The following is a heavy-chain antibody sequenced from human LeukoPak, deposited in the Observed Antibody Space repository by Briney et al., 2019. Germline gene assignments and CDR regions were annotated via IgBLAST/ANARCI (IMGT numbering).Heavy chain of an antibody. V-gene: IGHV3-53*01. D-gene: IGHD6-19*01. J-gene: IGHJ4*02. CDR1: GFTVSNNY. CDR2: IYSSGNT. CDR3: ARGVTNIAVGDY. Sequence: GGSLRLSCAASGFTVSNNYMNWVRQAPGKGLEWVSIIYSSGNTYYADSVEGRFTISRDNSKNMVYLQMNNLRAEDTAVYYCARGVTNIAVGDYWGQGTLVTASS.